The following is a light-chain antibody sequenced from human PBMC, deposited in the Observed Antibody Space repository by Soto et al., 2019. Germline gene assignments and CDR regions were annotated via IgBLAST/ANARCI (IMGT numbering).Light chain of an antibody. Sequence: QSALTQPPSASGSPGQSVTISCTGTSSDVGGHNYVSWYQQHPGKAPKLMIYEVSKRPSGVPDRLSGSKSGNTASLTVSGLQVEDEADYYCASYTGSDTLVFGGGTQLTVL. J-gene: IGLJ2*01. CDR2: EVS. V-gene: IGLV2-8*01. CDR1: SSDVGGHNY. CDR3: ASYTGSDTLV.